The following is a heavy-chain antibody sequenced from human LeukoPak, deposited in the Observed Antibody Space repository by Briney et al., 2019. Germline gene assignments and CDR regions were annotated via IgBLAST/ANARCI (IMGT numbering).Heavy chain of an antibody. V-gene: IGHV3-7*01. Sequence: GGSLRLSCAASGFTFSSYWMSWVRQAPGKGLEWVANIKQDGSEKYYVDSVKGRFTISRDNAKNSLYLQMNSLRAEDTAVYYCARGRYSSRSYYFDYWGQGTLVTVSS. D-gene: IGHD6-19*01. J-gene: IGHJ4*02. CDR3: ARGRYSSRSYYFDY. CDR2: IKQDGSEK. CDR1: GFTFSSYW.